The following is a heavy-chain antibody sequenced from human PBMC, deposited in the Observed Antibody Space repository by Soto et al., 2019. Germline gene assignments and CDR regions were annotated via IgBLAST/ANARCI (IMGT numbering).Heavy chain of an antibody. CDR1: GFTFSDSL. Sequence: GGSLRLSCAASGFTFSDSLMSWVRQAPGKGLEWVANIKEDGSEKDYVDPVKGRFTITRDNAKNSLYLQMNNLRAEDTAVYFRTRKRFGMDVWGQGTTVTVSS. CDR2: IKEDGSEK. V-gene: IGHV3-7*03. J-gene: IGHJ6*02. CDR3: TRKRFGMDV.